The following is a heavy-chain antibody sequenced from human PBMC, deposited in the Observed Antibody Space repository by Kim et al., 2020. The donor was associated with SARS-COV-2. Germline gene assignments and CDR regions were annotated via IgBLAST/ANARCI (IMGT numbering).Heavy chain of an antibody. D-gene: IGHD2-21*01. V-gene: IGHV4-31*02. J-gene: IGHJ5*02. CDR3: ARDRGGARNWFDP. Sequence: SKRSLNSRVTISVDTSKNQFSLKLSSVTAADTAVYYCARDRGGARNWFDPWGQGTLVTVSS.